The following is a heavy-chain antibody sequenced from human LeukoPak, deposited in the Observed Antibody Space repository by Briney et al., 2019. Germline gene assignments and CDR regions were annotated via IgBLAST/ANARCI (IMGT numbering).Heavy chain of an antibody. V-gene: IGHV4-34*01. CDR2: INHSGST. D-gene: IGHD3-10*01. CDR1: GGSFSGYY. J-gene: IGHJ4*02. CDR3: ARKGPRDYGSGSSNFDY. Sequence: SETLSLTCAVYGGSFSGYYWSWIRQPPGKGLEWIGEINHSGSTNYNPSHKSRVTISVDTSKNQFSLKLSSVTAADTAVYYCARKGPRDYGSGSSNFDYWGQGTLVTVSS.